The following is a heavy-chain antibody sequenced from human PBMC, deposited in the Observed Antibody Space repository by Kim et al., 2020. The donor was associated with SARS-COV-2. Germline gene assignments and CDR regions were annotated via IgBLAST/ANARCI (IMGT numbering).Heavy chain of an antibody. V-gene: IGHV4-31*03. CDR1: GGSISSGGYY. J-gene: IGHJ6*02. Sequence: SETLSLTCTVSGGSISSGGYYWSWIRQHPGKGLEWIGYIYYSGSTYYNPSLKSRVTISVDTSKNQFSLKLSSVTAADTAVYYCARGTTYYDFWSGYKIPPGEDYYYSMDVWGQGTTVTVSS. CDR3: ARGTTYYDFWSGYKIPPGEDYYYSMDV. CDR2: IYYSGST. D-gene: IGHD3-3*01.